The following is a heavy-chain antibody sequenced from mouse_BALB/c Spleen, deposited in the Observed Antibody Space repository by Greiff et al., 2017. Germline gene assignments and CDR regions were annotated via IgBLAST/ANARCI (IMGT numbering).Heavy chain of an antibody. Sequence: VKVVESGGGLVKPGGSLKLSCAASGFTFSSYAMSWVRQSPEKRLEWVAEISSGGSYTYYPDTVTGRFTISRDNAKNTLYLEMSSLRSEDTAMYYCARDYYGSSLAWFAYWGQGTLVTVSA. D-gene: IGHD1-1*01. J-gene: IGHJ3*01. CDR1: GFTFSSYA. CDR3: ARDYYGSSLAWFAY. CDR2: ISSGGSYT. V-gene: IGHV5-9-4*01.